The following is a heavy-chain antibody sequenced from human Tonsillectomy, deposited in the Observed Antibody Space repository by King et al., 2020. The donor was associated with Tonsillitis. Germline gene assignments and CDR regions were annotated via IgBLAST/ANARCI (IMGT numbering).Heavy chain of an antibody. CDR1: GFTLSRYS. D-gene: IGHD4-23*01. CDR3: GRDLPGGYSVDY. CDR2: INDISSAI. J-gene: IGHJ4*02. Sequence: VQLVESGGGLVQPGGSLRLSCAASGFTLSRYSMNWVRQAPGKGLVWGSYINDISSAIYYADSVKGRFTISRDNAKNSLHLQMNSLRFEDTAIYYCGRDLPGGYSVDYWGQGTLVTVSS. V-gene: IGHV3-48*01.